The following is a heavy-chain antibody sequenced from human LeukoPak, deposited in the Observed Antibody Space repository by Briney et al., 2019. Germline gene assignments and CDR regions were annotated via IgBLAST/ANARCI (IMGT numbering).Heavy chain of an antibody. CDR1: GLTFSSHS. CDR2: ISSSGSTI. CDR3: AREAGYDYVWGSYPALWYDP. V-gene: IGHV3-48*03. J-gene: IGHJ5*02. Sequence: PGGSLRLSCVASGLTFSSHSMNWVRQAPGKGLEWVSYISSSGSTIYYADSVKGRFTISRDNAKNSLYLKMNSLRAEDTAVYYCAREAGYDYVWGSYPALWYDPWGQGTLVTVSS. D-gene: IGHD3-16*02.